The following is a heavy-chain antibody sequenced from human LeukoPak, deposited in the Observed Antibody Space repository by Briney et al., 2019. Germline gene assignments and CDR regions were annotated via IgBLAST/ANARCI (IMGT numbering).Heavy chain of an antibody. Sequence: SETLSLTCTVSGASISTYYWSWIRQPPGKGLEWIGYIYYNGSPNYNPSLKSRVTISVDMSKNQFSLKLRSVTAADTALYYCARGSSSSHHPALSWGQGTLVTVSS. V-gene: IGHV4-59*01. CDR3: ARGSSSSHHPALS. D-gene: IGHD6-13*01. J-gene: IGHJ4*02. CDR2: IYYNGSP. CDR1: GASISTYY.